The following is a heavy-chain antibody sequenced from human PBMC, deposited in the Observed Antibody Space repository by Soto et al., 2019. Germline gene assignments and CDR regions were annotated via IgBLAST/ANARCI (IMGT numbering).Heavy chain of an antibody. V-gene: IGHV3-11*01. D-gene: IGHD3-16*01. CDR1: GIVFSDY. CDR2: ISGSGRTI. Sequence: QVQLVGSGGGLVKPGGSLRLSCAASGIVFSDYMSWVRQAPGKGLEWLSYISGSGRTIYSADSVKGRFTISRDNATNSLYLQMNSLRAEDTAVYYCARLPFPWGWFDPWGQGTLVTVSS. CDR3: ARLPFPWGWFDP. J-gene: IGHJ5*02.